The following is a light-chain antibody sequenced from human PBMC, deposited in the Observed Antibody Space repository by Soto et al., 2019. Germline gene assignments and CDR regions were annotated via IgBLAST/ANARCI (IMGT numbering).Light chain of an antibody. V-gene: IGKV1-17*03. Sequence: DIQMTQSPSAMSASVGDRVTITCRASQGIRTYLAWFQQKPGKVPKRLIFSASSVQSGFPSRFSGSGSGTEFTLTISSLQPEDVATYYCLQSNSYPWTFGQGTKVQI. CDR2: SAS. J-gene: IGKJ1*01. CDR1: QGIRTY. CDR3: LQSNSYPWT.